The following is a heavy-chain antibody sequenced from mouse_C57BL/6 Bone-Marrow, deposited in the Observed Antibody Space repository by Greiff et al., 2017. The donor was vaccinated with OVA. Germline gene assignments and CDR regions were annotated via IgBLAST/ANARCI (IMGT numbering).Heavy chain of an antibody. J-gene: IGHJ4*01. V-gene: IGHV1-39*01. D-gene: IGHD2-3*01. CDR2: INPNYGTT. CDR3: ARCDGYSYYARDY. Sequence: EVQLQQSGPELVKPGASVKISCKASGYSFTDYNMNWVKQSHGTSLEWIGVINPNYGTTSYNQKFKGKATLTVDQSSSTAYMQLNSLTSEDSAVYYCARCDGYSYYARDYWGQGTSVTVSS. CDR1: GYSFTDYN.